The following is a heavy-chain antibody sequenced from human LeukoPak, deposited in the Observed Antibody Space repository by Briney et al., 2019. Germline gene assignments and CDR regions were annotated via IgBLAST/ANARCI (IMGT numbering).Heavy chain of an antibody. D-gene: IGHD5-24*01. Sequence: ASVKVSCKASGYTFTSYDINWVRQATGRGLEWMGWMNPNSGNTGYAQKFQGRATMTRNTSISTAYMELSSLRSEDTAVYYCARDQRDGYNLGYWGQGTLVTVSS. CDR2: MNPNSGNT. CDR3: ARDQRDGYNLGY. V-gene: IGHV1-8*01. J-gene: IGHJ4*02. CDR1: GYTFTSYD.